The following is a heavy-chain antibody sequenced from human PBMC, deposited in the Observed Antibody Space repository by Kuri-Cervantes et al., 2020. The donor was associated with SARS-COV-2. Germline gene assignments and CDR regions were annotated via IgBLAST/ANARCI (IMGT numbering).Heavy chain of an antibody. Sequence: SEKVSCKTSGGSFRTFIISWVRQAPGQGLEWMGGISPPFGKANYAQKFQGRVTITADESTSTVYMEVSSLRFEDTAVYYCTKEKGNTYGFDYWGQGTLVTVSS. J-gene: IGHJ4*02. D-gene: IGHD5-18*01. V-gene: IGHV1-69*13. CDR1: GGSFRTFI. CDR3: TKEKGNTYGFDY. CDR2: ISPPFGKA.